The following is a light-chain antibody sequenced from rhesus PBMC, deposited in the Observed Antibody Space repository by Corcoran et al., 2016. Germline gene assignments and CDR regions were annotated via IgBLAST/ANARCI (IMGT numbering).Light chain of an antibody. Sequence: DIVMTQTPLSLPVTPGEPASISCRSSQSLLDSEDGNTYLDWYLPKPGQSPQLLIYEVSNRASGVPDRVSGSGSDTYFTLKISRVEAEDGGVYYCMQGVEFPWTFCQGTKVEIK. CDR2: EVS. CDR3: MQGVEFPWT. CDR1: QSLLDSEDGNTY. V-gene: IGKV2-104*02. J-gene: IGKJ1*01.